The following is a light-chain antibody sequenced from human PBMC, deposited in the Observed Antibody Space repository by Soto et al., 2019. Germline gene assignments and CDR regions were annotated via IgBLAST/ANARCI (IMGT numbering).Light chain of an antibody. CDR2: GAS. V-gene: IGKV3-20*01. CDR3: QQYGSSPIT. CDR1: QSVNNNY. Sequence: EIVLTQSPGTLSLSPGEGATLSFRAIQSVNNNYLAWYQQKPGQAPRLLIYGASSRATDIPDRYSGSGSGTDFTLTISRLEPEDFAVYYCQQYGSSPITFGQGTRLEIK. J-gene: IGKJ5*01.